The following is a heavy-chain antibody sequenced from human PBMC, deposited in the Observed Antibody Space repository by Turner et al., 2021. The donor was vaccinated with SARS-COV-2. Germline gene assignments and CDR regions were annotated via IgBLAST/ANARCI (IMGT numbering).Heavy chain of an antibody. CDR2: IYYSGST. CDR3: AIAPNYYYGMDV. CDR1: GGSISSSSYN. Sequence: QLQLQESGPGQVKPSETLSLTCTVSGGSISSSSYNWGWIRQPPGKGLEWIGSIYYSGSTYYNPSLKSRVTISVDTSKNQFSVKLSSVTAADTAVYYCAIAPNYYYGMDVWGQGTTVTVSS. J-gene: IGHJ6*02. V-gene: IGHV4-39*01.